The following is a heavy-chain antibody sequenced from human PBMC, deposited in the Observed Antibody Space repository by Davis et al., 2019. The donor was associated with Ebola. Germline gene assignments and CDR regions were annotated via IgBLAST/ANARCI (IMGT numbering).Heavy chain of an antibody. Sequence: SETLSLTCTVSGGSISSGGYYWSWIRQHPGKGLEWIGYIYYSGSTYYNPSLKSRVTISVDTSKNQFSLKLSSVTAADTAVYYCARGEIAVAGTGGDYDYYGMDVWGQGATVTVSS. V-gene: IGHV4-31*03. CDR1: GGSISSGGYY. J-gene: IGHJ6*02. CDR2: IYYSGST. CDR3: ARGEIAVAGTGGDYDYYGMDV. D-gene: IGHD6-19*01.